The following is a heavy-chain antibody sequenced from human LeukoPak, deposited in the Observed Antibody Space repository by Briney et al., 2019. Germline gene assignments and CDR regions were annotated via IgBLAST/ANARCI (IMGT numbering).Heavy chain of an antibody. V-gene: IGHV1-69*13. Sequence: PVASVKVSCKASGGTFSSYAISWVRQAPGQGLEWMGGIIPIFGTANYAQKFQGRVTITADESTSTAYMELSSLRSEDTAVYYCAREVDSGWYLWGQGTLVTVSS. D-gene: IGHD6-19*01. CDR2: IIPIFGTA. J-gene: IGHJ5*02. CDR3: AREVDSGWYL. CDR1: GGTFSSYA.